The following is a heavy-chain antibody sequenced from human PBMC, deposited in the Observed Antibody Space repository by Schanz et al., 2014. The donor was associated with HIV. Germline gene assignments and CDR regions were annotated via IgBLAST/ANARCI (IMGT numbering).Heavy chain of an antibody. D-gene: IGHD3-22*01. Sequence: QVQLVESGGGVVQPGRSLKVSCVVSGFIFSDYGIHWVRQAPGKGLEWVAVISYDGTNKYFADSVKGRFTISRDNSKDTLYLQMRSLRAEDSAVYYCAKDRNWYDSRYRGKGNYYYYYGMDVWGQGTTVTVSS. V-gene: IGHV3-30*18. CDR2: ISYDGTNK. J-gene: IGHJ6*02. CDR3: AKDRNWYDSRYRGKGNYYYYYGMDV. CDR1: GFIFSDYG.